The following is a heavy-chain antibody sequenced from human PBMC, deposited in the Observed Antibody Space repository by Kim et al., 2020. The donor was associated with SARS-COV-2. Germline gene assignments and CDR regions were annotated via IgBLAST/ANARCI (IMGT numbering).Heavy chain of an antibody. CDR1: GFTFSSYA. D-gene: IGHD6-19*01. CDR3: AKDDAGIAVAGPYWDYYYGMDV. Sequence: GGSLRLSCAASGFTFSSYAMSWVRQAPGKGLEWVSAISGSGGSTYYADSVKGRFTISRDNSKNTLYLQMNSLRAEDTAVYYCAKDDAGIAVAGPYWDYYYGMDVWGQGTTVTVSS. CDR2: ISGSGGST. J-gene: IGHJ6*02. V-gene: IGHV3-23*01.